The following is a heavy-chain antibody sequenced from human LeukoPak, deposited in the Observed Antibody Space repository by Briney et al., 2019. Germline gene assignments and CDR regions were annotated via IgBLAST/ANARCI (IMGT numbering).Heavy chain of an antibody. J-gene: IGHJ4*02. Sequence: SETLSLTCAVYGGAFSGYYWSGIRQPPGKGLEWIGEINHSGSTNYNPSLKSRVTISVDTSKNQFSLRLSSVTAADTAVYYCARAQLRFGGVIVIGYWGQGTLVTVSS. CDR2: INHSGST. V-gene: IGHV4-34*01. CDR3: ARAQLRFGGVIVIGY. D-gene: IGHD3-16*02. CDR1: GGAFSGYY.